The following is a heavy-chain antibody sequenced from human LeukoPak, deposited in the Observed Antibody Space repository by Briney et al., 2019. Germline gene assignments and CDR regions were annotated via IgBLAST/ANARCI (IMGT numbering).Heavy chain of an antibody. CDR1: GFTFSSYG. CDR2: IWYDGSNK. D-gene: IGHD5-18*01. J-gene: IGHJ3*02. CDR3: ARGHGYSYGYPADPKDAFDI. Sequence: GGSLRLSCAASGFTFSSYGMHWVRQAPGKGLEWVAVIWYDGSNKYYADSVKGRFTISRDNSKNTLYLQMNSLRAEDTAVYYCARGHGYSYGYPADPKDAFDIWGQGTMVTVSS. V-gene: IGHV3-33*01.